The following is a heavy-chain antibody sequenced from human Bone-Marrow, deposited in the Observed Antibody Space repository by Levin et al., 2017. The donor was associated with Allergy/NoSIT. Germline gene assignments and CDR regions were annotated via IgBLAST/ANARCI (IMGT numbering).Heavy chain of an antibody. V-gene: IGHV4-39*01. CDR3: SKFGGVIVIGVWNYGMDV. J-gene: IGHJ6*02. CDR2: IYYSGST. D-gene: IGHD3-16*02. CDR1: GGSITSSSYY. Sequence: SETLSLTCTVSGGSITSSSYYWGWIRQPPGKGLEWIGTIYYSGSTYYNPSLKSRVTISVDTSKNQFSLKLSSVTAADTAVYYCSKFGGVIVIGVWNYGMDVWGQGTTVTVSS.